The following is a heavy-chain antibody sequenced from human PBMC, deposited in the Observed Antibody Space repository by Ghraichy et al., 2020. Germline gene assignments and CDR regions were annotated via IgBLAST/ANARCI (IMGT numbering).Heavy chain of an antibody. D-gene: IGHD5-18*01. CDR2: INHSGST. V-gene: IGHV4-34*01. CDR3: ARRGLVTAMVRAFDI. Sequence: SETLSLTCAVYGGSFSGYYWSWIRQPPGKGLEWIGEINHSGSTNYNPSLKSRVTISVDTSKNQFSLKLSSVTAADTAVYYCARRGLVTAMVRAFDIWGQGTMVTVSS. CDR1: GGSFSGYY. J-gene: IGHJ3*02.